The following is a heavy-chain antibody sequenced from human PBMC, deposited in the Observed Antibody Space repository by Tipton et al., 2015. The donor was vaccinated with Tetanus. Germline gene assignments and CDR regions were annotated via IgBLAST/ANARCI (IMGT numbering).Heavy chain of an antibody. CDR3: ARSADNWFDP. CDR2: VYYNGNT. Sequence: TLSLTCTVSGGSLTSGSFYWDWIRQPPGKGLEWIGNVYYNGNTLQNPSLKSRFTLSLDKSKNQFSLKLRSMTAADTAIYYCARSADNWFDPWGQGTLVTVSS. CDR1: GGSLTSGSFY. J-gene: IGHJ5*02. V-gene: IGHV4-39*01.